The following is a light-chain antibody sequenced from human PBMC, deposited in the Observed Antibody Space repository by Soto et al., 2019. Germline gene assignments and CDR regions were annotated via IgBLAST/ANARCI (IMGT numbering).Light chain of an antibody. V-gene: IGKV3-20*01. J-gene: IGKJ1*01. CDR3: QDYGTSRT. CDR2: GAS. Sequence: EIVLTQSPGTLSLSPGERATLSCRASQSVSSSSLAWYQQKPGQAPRLVLYGASSRATGIPDRFSGSGSGTDFTLTISRLEPEDFAVYYCQDYGTSRTFGQGTTVEIK. CDR1: QSVSSSS.